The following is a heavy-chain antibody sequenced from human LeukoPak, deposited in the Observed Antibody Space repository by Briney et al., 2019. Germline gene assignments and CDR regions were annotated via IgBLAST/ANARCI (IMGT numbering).Heavy chain of an antibody. CDR1: GGSISSYY. V-gene: IGHV4-4*07. CDR3: ARSAFLVTAPGLYYFDY. J-gene: IGHJ4*02. D-gene: IGHD6-13*01. Sequence: SETLSLTCTVSGGSISSYYWSWIRQPAGKGLEWVVHIYNRGSTNYNPSLKGRVTMSVATSKNQFSLHLSSVTAADTAVYYCARSAFLVTAPGLYYFDYWGQGTLVAVSS. CDR2: IYNRGST.